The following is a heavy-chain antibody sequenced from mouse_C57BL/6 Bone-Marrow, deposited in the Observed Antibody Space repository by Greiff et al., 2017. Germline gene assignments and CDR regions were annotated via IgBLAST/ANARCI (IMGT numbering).Heavy chain of an antibody. CDR1: GFSFNTYA. V-gene: IGHV10-1*01. CDR3: VRGGTTGLDY. Sequence: EVKLVESGGGLVQPKGSLKLSCAASGFSFNTYAMNWVRQAPGKGLEWVARIRSKSNNYATYYADSVKDRFTISRDDSESMLYLQMNNLKTEDTAMYYCVRGGTTGLDYWGQGTTLTVSS. CDR2: IRSKSNNYAT. J-gene: IGHJ2*01. D-gene: IGHD1-1*01.